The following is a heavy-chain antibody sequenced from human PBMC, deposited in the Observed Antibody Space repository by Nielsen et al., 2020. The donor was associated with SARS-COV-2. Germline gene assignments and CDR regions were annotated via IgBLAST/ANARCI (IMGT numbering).Heavy chain of an antibody. V-gene: IGHV4-34*01. Sequence: SETLSLTCAVYGGSFSGYYWSWIRQPPGKGLEWIGEINHSGSTNYNPSLKSRVTIPVDTSKNQFSLKLSSVTAADTAVYYCARVSGWPDYWGQGTLVTVSS. D-gene: IGHD6-19*01. CDR2: INHSGST. J-gene: IGHJ4*02. CDR1: GGSFSGYY. CDR3: ARVSGWPDY.